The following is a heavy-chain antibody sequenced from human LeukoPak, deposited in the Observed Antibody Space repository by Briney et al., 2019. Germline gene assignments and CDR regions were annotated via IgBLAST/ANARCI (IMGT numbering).Heavy chain of an antibody. CDR1: GFTFSSYA. V-gene: IGHV3-23*01. Sequence: GGSLRLSCAASGFTFSSYAMSWVRQAPGKGLEWVSAISGSGGSTYYADSVKGRFTISRDNSKNTLYLQMNSLRAEDTAVYCCAKDENYYDSSGYYYYYYMDVWGKGTTVTVSS. J-gene: IGHJ6*03. CDR3: AKDENYYDSSGYYYYYYMDV. CDR2: ISGSGGST. D-gene: IGHD3-22*01.